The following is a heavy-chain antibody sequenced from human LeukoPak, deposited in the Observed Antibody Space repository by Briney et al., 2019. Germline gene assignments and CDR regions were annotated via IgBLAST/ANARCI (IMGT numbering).Heavy chain of an antibody. CDR3: ARAVVAAGYFDY. J-gene: IGHJ4*02. CDR2: INPNSGDT. D-gene: IGHD2-15*01. V-gene: IGHV1-2*02. Sequence: ASVKVSCTASGYTFTGYYMHWIRQAPGQGLEWIGWINPNSGDTKYAQKFQGRVTMTRDTSISTAYMELSRLRSDDTAVYYCARAVVAAGYFDYWGQGTLVTVSS. CDR1: GYTFTGYY.